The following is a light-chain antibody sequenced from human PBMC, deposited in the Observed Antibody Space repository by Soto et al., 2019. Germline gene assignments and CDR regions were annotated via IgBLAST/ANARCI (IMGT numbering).Light chain of an antibody. J-gene: IGLJ1*01. CDR2: EVN. CDR1: SSDVGYYNL. CDR3: CSYAGSTTHYV. V-gene: IGLV2-23*02. Sequence: QPVLTQPAAVSGSTGQSITISCTGTSSDVGYYNLVSWYQQHPGKAPKLIIYEVNKRPSGFSNRFSGSKSGNTASLTISGLQAEDEADYYCCSYAGSTTHYVFGTGTQLTVL.